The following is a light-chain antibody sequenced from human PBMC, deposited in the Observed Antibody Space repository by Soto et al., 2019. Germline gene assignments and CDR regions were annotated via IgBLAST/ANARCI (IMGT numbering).Light chain of an antibody. CDR2: WAS. Sequence: DIVMTQSPDSLPVSLGERATINCKSSQSVLHTSNNKNYLAWFQQKPGQPPRLLIYWASTRGSGVPDRFSGSGSGSDFTLTISSLQAEDVAVYSCQQYYSAPWTFGQGTKVDIK. CDR1: QSVLHTSNNKNY. J-gene: IGKJ1*01. V-gene: IGKV4-1*01. CDR3: QQYYSAPWT.